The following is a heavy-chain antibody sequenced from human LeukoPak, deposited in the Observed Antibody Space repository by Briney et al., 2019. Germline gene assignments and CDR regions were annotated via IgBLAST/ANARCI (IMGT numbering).Heavy chain of an antibody. CDR3: ARLGSGYDPGDF. V-gene: IGHV1-69*13. Sequence: SLKVSCKASGGTFSTLDISWVRQAPGHGLEWMGGISPLFGPANYAQKFQDRVTIIADESTTTAYMELSSLRSEDTAVYYCARLGSGYDPGDFWGQGTLVTVST. CDR2: ISPLFGPA. J-gene: IGHJ4*02. CDR1: GGTFSTLD. D-gene: IGHD5-12*01.